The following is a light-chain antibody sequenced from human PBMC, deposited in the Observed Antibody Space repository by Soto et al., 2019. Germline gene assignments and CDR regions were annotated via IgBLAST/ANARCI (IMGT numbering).Light chain of an antibody. CDR3: QQSYNTPRT. J-gene: IGKJ1*01. Sequence: DIQMTQSPPTLSASVGDRVTITCRASQTISSWLAWYQQKPGKAPKLLIYAASNLQSGVPSRFSGSGSGTDFTLTISSLQPEDFATYYCQQSYNTPRTFGQGTKVDIK. CDR1: QTISSW. V-gene: IGKV1-39*01. CDR2: AAS.